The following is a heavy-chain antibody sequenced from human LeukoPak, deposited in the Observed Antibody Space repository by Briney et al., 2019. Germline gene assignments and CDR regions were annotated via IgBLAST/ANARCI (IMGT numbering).Heavy chain of an antibody. CDR2: ISSDGSST. D-gene: IGHD1-26*01. Sequence: GGSLRLSCAASGFTFRTYWMHWVRQLPGKGLVWVSRISSDGSSTIYADSVKGRFTISRDNASNTLYLQMNSLRGEDTAVYYCAREWALPGAYYMDVWGKGTTVTVSS. J-gene: IGHJ6*03. CDR3: AREWALPGAYYMDV. CDR1: GFTFRTYW. V-gene: IGHV3-74*01.